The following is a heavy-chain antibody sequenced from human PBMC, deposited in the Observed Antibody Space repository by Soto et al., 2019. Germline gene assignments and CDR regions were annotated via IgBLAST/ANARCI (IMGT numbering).Heavy chain of an antibody. V-gene: IGHV3-23*01. J-gene: IGHJ4*02. CDR3: ERVRTGGYVFDF. CDR1: GFTFSSYA. CDR2: ISGSGGST. Sequence: QPGGSLRLSCAASGFTFSSYAMSWVRQAPGKGLEWVSAISGSGGSTYYADSVKGRFTISRDSSKNTLYLQMNSLRAEDTAVYYCERVRTGGYVFDFWGQGTLVTVSS. D-gene: IGHD5-12*01.